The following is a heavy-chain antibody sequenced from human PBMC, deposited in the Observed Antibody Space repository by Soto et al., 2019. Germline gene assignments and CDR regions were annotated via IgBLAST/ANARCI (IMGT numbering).Heavy chain of an antibody. CDR3: ARDRHDSSGYYCPFDY. CDR1: GFTFSSYW. V-gene: IGHV3-74*01. D-gene: IGHD3-22*01. CDR2: INSDGSST. Sequence: GGSLRLSCAASGFTFSSYWMHWVRQAPGKGLVWVSRINSDGSSTSYADSVKGRFTISRDNAKNTLYLQMNSLRAEDTAVYYCARDRHDSSGYYCPFDYWGQGTLVTVSS. J-gene: IGHJ4*02.